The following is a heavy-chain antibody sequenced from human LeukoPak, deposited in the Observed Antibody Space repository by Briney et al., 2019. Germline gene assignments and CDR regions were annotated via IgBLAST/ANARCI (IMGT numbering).Heavy chain of an antibody. CDR2: IWFDGSNK. Sequence: GGSLTLSCAASGFTFSSYGMHWVRQAPGKGLEWVAVIWFDGSNKFYADSVKGRFTISRDNSKNTLYLQMNSLRAEDTAVYYCARAVGPFDYWGQGTLVTVSS. CDR1: GFTFSSYG. V-gene: IGHV3-33*01. J-gene: IGHJ4*02. CDR3: ARAVGPFDY. D-gene: IGHD1-26*01.